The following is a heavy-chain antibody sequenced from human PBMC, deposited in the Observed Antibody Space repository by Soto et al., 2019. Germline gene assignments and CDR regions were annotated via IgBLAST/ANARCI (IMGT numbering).Heavy chain of an antibody. J-gene: IGHJ4*02. CDR1: GYIFTGYY. V-gene: IGHV1-2*04. CDR2: INPNSGDT. D-gene: IGHD6-19*01. Sequence: ASVKVSCKASGYIFTGYYMHWVRQAPGQGLEWMGWINPNSGDTNYTQKFQGWVTMTRDTSISTAYMELSRLRSDDTAVYYCATSRISIAVAGETEYYFDYWGQGTLVTVSS. CDR3: ATSRISIAVAGETEYYFDY.